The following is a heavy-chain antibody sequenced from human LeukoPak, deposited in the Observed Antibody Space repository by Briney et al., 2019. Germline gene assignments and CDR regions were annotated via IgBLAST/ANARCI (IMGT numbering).Heavy chain of an antibody. J-gene: IGHJ4*02. Sequence: PGGSLRLSCAASGFTFDDYGMSWVRQAPGKGLEWVSGINWNGGSTGYADSVKGRFTISRDNAKNSLYLQMNSLRAEDTALYYCAKLRLGELSPDYWGQGTLVTVSS. V-gene: IGHV3-20*04. CDR1: GFTFDDYG. CDR2: INWNGGST. CDR3: AKLRLGELSPDY. D-gene: IGHD3-16*02.